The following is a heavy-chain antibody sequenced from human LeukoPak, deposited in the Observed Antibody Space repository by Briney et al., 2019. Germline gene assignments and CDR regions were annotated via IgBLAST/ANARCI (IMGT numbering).Heavy chain of an antibody. D-gene: IGHD1-26*01. CDR1: GFTFSSYW. Sequence: PGGSLRLSCAASGFTFSSYWMSWVRQAPGKGLEWVANIKQDGSEKYYVDSVKGRFTISRDNAKNSLYLQMNSLRAEDTAVYYCARDLVIRQWELQDYWGQGTLVTVSS. CDR2: IKQDGSEK. CDR3: ARDLVIRQWELQDY. V-gene: IGHV3-7*01. J-gene: IGHJ4*02.